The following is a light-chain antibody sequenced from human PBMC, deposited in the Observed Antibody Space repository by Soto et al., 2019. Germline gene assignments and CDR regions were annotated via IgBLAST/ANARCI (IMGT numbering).Light chain of an antibody. Sequence: EIVLTQSPGTLSLSPGERATLSCRASQSVNSNSVACYRQKPDHATRLLIYAASYRVSVIRDRYSGSGAGTDFTLTISRLEPEDYAVFYCQQYGASPLTFGQGTRVEIK. V-gene: IGKV3-20*01. CDR2: AAS. CDR1: QSVNSNS. CDR3: QQYGASPLT. J-gene: IGKJ1*01.